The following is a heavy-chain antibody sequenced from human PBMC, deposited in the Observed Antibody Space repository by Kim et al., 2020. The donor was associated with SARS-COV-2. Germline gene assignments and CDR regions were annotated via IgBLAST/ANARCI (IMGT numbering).Heavy chain of an antibody. CDR1: GFIFSNYW. J-gene: IGHJ4*02. V-gene: IGHV3-74*01. CDR2: IDTDGSGT. Sequence: GGSLRLSCAASGFIFSNYWMHWVRQAPGKGLMWVSRIDTDGSGTSYADSVKGRFTISRDNAKNTVYLQMNSLRAEDTAVYYCTTAFEKWGQGTLVTVSS. CDR3: TTAFEK.